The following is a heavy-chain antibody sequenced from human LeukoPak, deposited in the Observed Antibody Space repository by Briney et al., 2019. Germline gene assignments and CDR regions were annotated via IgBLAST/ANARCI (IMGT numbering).Heavy chain of an antibody. D-gene: IGHD4-11*01. J-gene: IGHJ6*02. CDR2: INHSGST. CDR1: GGSFSGYY. V-gene: IGHV4-34*01. CDR3: ASMTTVRGRYFYYYYGMDV. Sequence: SETLSLTCAVYGGSFSGYYWSWIRQPPGKGLEWIGEINHSGSTNYNPSLKSRVTISVDTSKNQFFLKLSSVTAADTAVYYCASMTTVRGRYFYYYYGMDVWGQGTTVTVSS.